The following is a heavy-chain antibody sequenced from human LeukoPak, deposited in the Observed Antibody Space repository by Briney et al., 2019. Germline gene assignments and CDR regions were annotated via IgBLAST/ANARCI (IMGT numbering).Heavy chain of an antibody. J-gene: IGHJ3*02. D-gene: IGHD1-26*01. V-gene: IGHV3-74*01. CDR3: ARGGSPPEALGDVFGI. Sequence: GGSLRLSCAASGFXISSYWMHWVRQVPGKGLVWVSRINNDGSSTIYADSVKGRFTISRDNAKNTLYLQMNSLRGEDTAVYYCARGGSPPEALGDVFGIWGQGTMVTVSS. CDR2: INNDGSST. CDR1: GFXISSYW.